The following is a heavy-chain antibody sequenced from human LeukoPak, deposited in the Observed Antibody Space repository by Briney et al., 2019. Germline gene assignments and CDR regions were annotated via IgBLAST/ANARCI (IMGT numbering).Heavy chain of an antibody. V-gene: IGHV3-23*01. CDR3: AREYDSSWPS. Sequence: PGGSLRLSCAASGFSFRTYAMSWVRQAPGKGLEWVSATSDNSGKIYYADSVKGRFTISRDNSKSTLFMQMNSLRAEDTAVYYCAREYDSSWPSWGQGTLVTVSS. D-gene: IGHD3-22*01. J-gene: IGHJ5*02. CDR2: TSDNSGKI. CDR1: GFSFRTYA.